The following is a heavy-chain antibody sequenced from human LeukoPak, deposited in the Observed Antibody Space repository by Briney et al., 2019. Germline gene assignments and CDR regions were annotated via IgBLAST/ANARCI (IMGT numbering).Heavy chain of an antibody. CDR3: ARGPSYYGSGSYLLY. Sequence: PSETLSLTCTVSGGSISSSSYYWGWIRQPPGKGLEWIGSIYYSGSTYYNPSLKSRVTISVDTSKNQFSLKLSSVTAADTAVYYCARGPSYYGSGSYLLYWGQGTLVTVSS. CDR2: IYYSGST. CDR1: GGSISSSSYY. D-gene: IGHD3-10*01. V-gene: IGHV4-39*07. J-gene: IGHJ4*02.